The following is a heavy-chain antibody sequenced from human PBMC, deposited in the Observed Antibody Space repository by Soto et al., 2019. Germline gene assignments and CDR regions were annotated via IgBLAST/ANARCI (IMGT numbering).Heavy chain of an antibody. CDR3: AGDNAHWPNCFDP. D-gene: IGHD1-1*01. V-gene: IGHV1-18*01. CDR2: ISAYDGNT. Sequence: QVQQVQSGAEVKRPGASAKVSCKASGYTFTSYGISWVRQAPGQGLEWMGWISAYDGNTNYAQKFQGRVTMTTDTSTSPAYVELSSQRPDDTAVYYCAGDNAHWPNCFDPWGQGTPVTVSS. CDR1: GYTFTSYG. J-gene: IGHJ5*02.